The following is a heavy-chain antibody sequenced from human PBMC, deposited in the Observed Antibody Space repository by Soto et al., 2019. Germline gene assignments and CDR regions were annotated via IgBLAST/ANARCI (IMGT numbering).Heavy chain of an antibody. J-gene: IGHJ5*02. Sequence: EVLLFESGGGLVQPGGSLRLSCAASGFTFTSYAMSWVRQAPGKGPEWVSAISGSGGSTYYADSVKGRFTISRDNSKNTLYLQMNSLRAEDTAVYYCAKPPGGEPLPMGGWDNGFDPWGQGTLVTVSS. V-gene: IGHV3-23*01. D-gene: IGHD1-26*01. CDR3: AKPPGGEPLPMGGWDNGFDP. CDR1: GFTFTSYA. CDR2: ISGSGGST.